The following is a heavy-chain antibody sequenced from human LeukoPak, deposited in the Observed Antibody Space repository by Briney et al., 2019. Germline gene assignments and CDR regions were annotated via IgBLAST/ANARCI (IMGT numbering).Heavy chain of an antibody. D-gene: IGHD6-13*01. CDR3: ARVSVAGTGPDY. Sequence: SETLSLTCTVSGGSVSSSNYYWSWIRQPPGKGLEWVGFFSYNVHSDYNPSLKSRVTISVDTFKNQFSLRLSSVTAADTAIYYCARVSVAGTGPDYWGQGTQVTASS. CDR1: GGSVSSSNYY. J-gene: IGHJ4*02. CDR2: FSYNVHS. V-gene: IGHV4-61*01.